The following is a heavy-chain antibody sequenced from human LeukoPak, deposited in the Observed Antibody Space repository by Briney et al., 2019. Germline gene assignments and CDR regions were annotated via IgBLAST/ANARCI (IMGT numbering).Heavy chain of an antibody. Sequence: ASVKVSCKASGYTFTSYDINWVRQATGQGLEWMGWMNPNSGNTGYAQKFQGRVTITRNTSISTAYMELSSLRSEDTAVYYCARGLGNSDFWSGYPYYYYMDVWGRGTTVTVSS. D-gene: IGHD3-3*01. CDR1: GYTFTSYD. J-gene: IGHJ6*03. CDR3: ARGLGNSDFWSGYPYYYYMDV. CDR2: MNPNSGNT. V-gene: IGHV1-8*03.